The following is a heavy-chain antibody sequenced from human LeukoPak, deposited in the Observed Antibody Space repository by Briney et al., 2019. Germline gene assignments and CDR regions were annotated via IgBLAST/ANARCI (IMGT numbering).Heavy chain of an antibody. D-gene: IGHD2-21*02. Sequence: GGSLRLSCSASGFTFSTFPVHWVRQAPGKGLEYFSAISRNGDTTYYADSVKGRFTISRDNSKNTLYLQMSSLRPEDTAVYYCASDSYSPEYFQHWGQGTLVTVSS. V-gene: IGHV3-64D*06. CDR1: GFTFSTFP. J-gene: IGHJ1*01. CDR2: ISRNGDTT. CDR3: ASDSYSPEYFQH.